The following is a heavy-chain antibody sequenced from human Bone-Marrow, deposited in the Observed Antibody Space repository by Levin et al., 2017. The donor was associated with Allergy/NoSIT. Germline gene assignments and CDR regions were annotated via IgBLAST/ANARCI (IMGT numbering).Heavy chain of an antibody. CDR1: GDSISSYY. Sequence: SETLSLTCTVSGDSISSYYWSWIRQPPGKGLEWIGYIHHSGSTNYNPSLKSRFTISIDTSKNQFSLKQSSVTAADTGVYYCARVRVIRGAVRFDPWGQGTLVTVSS. D-gene: IGHD3-10*01. J-gene: IGHJ5*02. CDR3: ARVRVIRGAVRFDP. V-gene: IGHV4-59*01. CDR2: IHHSGST.